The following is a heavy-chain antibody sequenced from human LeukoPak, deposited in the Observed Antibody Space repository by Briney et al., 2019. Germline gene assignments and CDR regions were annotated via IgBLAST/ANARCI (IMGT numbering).Heavy chain of an antibody. D-gene: IGHD1-26*01. CDR2: IRSNAYGGAT. CDR1: GFAFGDYA. CDR3: GAKQSGRFDH. J-gene: IGHJ5*02. V-gene: IGHV3-49*03. Sequence: GGSLRLSCTASGFAFGDYAMTWFRQAPGKGLEWVGFIRSNAYGGATEYAASVKGRFTISRDDSKSIAYLQMNSLKTEDTAVYYCGAKQSGRFDHWGQGTLVTVSS.